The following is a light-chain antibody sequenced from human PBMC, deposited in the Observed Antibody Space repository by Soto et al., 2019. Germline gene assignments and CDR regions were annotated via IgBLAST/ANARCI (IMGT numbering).Light chain of an antibody. CDR2: GAS. CDR1: QSVSSSY. CDR3: QQYGSSPDT. Sequence: EIVLTQSPGTLSLSPGERATLSCRASQSVSSSYLAWYQQKPGQAHRLLIYGASSKATGIPDRFSGSGSVTDFTLTISRLEPEECAVYYCQQYGSSPDTFGQGTKLEIK. V-gene: IGKV3-20*01. J-gene: IGKJ2*01.